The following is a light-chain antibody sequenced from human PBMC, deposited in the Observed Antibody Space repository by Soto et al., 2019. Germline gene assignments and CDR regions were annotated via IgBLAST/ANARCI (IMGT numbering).Light chain of an antibody. V-gene: IGLV2-14*01. Sequence: QSALTQPASVSGSPGQSITISCTGTSSDVGAYNYVSWYQQNPGKAPKIMIFEVSNRPSGVSNRFSGSKSGNTASLTISGLQAEDEADYYCSSYTSSSTWVFGGGTKLTVL. J-gene: IGLJ3*02. CDR1: SSDVGAYNY. CDR2: EVS. CDR3: SSYTSSSTWV.